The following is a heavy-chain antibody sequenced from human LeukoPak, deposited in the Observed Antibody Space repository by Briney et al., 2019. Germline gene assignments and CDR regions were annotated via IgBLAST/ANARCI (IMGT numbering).Heavy chain of an antibody. V-gene: IGHV4-4*02. CDR3: ASRDTLLGYCSSTSCLGGIFDY. D-gene: IGHD2-2*01. Sequence: PSETLSLTCAVSGGSISSSNWWSWVRQPPGKGLEWIGEIYHSGSTNYNPSLKSRVTISVDKSKNQFSLKLSSVTAADTAVYYCASRDTLLGYCSSTSCLGGIFDYWGQGTLVTVSS. J-gene: IGHJ4*02. CDR1: GGSISSSNW. CDR2: IYHSGST.